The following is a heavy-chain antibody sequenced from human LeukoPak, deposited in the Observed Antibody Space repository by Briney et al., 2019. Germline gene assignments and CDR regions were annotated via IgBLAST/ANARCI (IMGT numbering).Heavy chain of an antibody. V-gene: IGHV4-59*12. CDR2: IYYSGST. CDR1: GGSISSYY. D-gene: IGHD6-19*01. CDR3: ARAAIAVAGTFYYYGMDV. J-gene: IGHJ6*02. Sequence: TLETLSLTCTVSGGSISSYYWSWIRQPPGKGLEWIGYIYYSGSTNYNPSLKSRVTISVDKSKNQFSLKLSSVTAADTAVYYCARAAIAVAGTFYYYGMDVWGQGTTVTVSS.